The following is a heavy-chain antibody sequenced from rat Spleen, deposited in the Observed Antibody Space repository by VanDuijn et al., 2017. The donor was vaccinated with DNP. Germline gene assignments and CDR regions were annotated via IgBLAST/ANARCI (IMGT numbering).Heavy chain of an antibody. CDR2: IDTGGGIT. CDR3: ATLYYAMDA. J-gene: IGHJ4*01. V-gene: IGHV5S13*01. CDR1: GFTFNDYG. Sequence: EVQLVESGGGLVQPGRSLKLSCAASGFTFNDYGMAWVRQAPTKGLEWVASIDTGGGITYYRDSVKGRFTISRDNAENTQYLQMDSLRSEDTATYYCATLYYAMDAWGQGTSVTVSS.